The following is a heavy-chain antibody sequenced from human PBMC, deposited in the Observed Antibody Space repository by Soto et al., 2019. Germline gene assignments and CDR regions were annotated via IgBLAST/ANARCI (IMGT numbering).Heavy chain of an antibody. D-gene: IGHD6-13*01. J-gene: IGHJ5*02. CDR1: GFSVSGYG. Sequence: AGSLRLSCAASGFSVSGYGMNWVRQAPGKGLEWVSAISGSGGSTYYADSVKGRFTISRDNSKNTLCLQMNSLRAEDTAVYYCAKATAAAGTSSWFDPWGQGTLVTVSS. V-gene: IGHV3-23*01. CDR3: AKATAAAGTSSWFDP. CDR2: ISGSGGST.